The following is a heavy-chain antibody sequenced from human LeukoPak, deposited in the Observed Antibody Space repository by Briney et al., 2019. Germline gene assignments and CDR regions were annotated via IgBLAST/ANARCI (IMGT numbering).Heavy chain of an antibody. CDR2: ISSRRTTI. J-gene: IGHJ4*02. CDR1: GFSFSDYS. D-gene: IGHD3-22*01. V-gene: IGHV3-48*01. CDR3: AKDPQRGSYYYDSSGYYPDY. Sequence: GGSLRLSCAASGFSFSDYSMNWVRQAPGEGLEWVSYISSRRTTIYYADSVKGRFTISRDNSKNTLYLQMNSLRAEDTAVYYCAKDPQRGSYYYDSSGYYPDYWGQGTLVTVSS.